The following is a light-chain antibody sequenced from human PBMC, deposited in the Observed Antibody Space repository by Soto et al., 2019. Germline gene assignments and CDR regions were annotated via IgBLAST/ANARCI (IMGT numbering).Light chain of an antibody. Sequence: EKVMTQSPATLSVSPGERATLSCRASQSVSSNLAWYQQKAGQAPRLLIYGASTRATDIPARFSGSGSGTEFTLTISSLQSEDFAVYYCQQYRTWPRTFGQGTKVEIK. CDR1: QSVSSN. CDR2: GAS. V-gene: IGKV3-15*01. J-gene: IGKJ1*01. CDR3: QQYRTWPRT.